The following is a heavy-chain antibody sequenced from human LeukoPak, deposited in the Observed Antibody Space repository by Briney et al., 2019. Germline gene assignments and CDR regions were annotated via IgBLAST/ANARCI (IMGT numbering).Heavy chain of an antibody. CDR3: VRDFSTVTTAYLHH. V-gene: IGHV3-21*04. J-gene: IGHJ1*01. Sequence: GGSLRLSCAASGFTFSSYSMNWVRQAPGKGLEWVSSIGSSSRHIYHADSVKGRFTIFRDDAKNSLFLQMDSLRVEDTAMYYCVRDFSTVTTAYLHHWGQGTLLTVSS. CDR2: IGSSSRHI. D-gene: IGHD4-17*01. CDR1: GFTFSSYS.